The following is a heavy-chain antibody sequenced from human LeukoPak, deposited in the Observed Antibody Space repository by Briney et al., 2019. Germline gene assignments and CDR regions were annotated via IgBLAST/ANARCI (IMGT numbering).Heavy chain of an antibody. Sequence: KASETLSLTCTVSGGSISSYYWSWIRQPPGKGLEWIGSIYYSGSTNYNPSLKSRVTISVDTSKNQFSLKLSSVTAADTAVYYCARKGYSYGYMGYYYGMDVWGQGTTVTVSS. CDR2: IYYSGST. CDR3: ARKGYSYGYMGYYYGMDV. J-gene: IGHJ6*02. D-gene: IGHD5-18*01. V-gene: IGHV4-59*01. CDR1: GGSISSYY.